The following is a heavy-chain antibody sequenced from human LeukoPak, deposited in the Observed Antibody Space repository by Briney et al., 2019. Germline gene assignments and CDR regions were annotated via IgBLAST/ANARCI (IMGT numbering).Heavy chain of an antibody. CDR1: GFTFSRYG. J-gene: IGHJ3*02. V-gene: IGHV3-64D*09. CDR3: VRELGCSGGSCYVGGYIDAFDI. Sequence: GGSLRLSCSASGFTFSRYGMHWVRQAPGKGLEYVSAIVSNGDSTYYADSVKGRFTISRDNAKNTLYLQMSSLRPDDTAVYYCVRELGCSGGSCYVGGYIDAFDIWGQGTMVTVSS. CDR2: IVSNGDST. D-gene: IGHD2-15*01.